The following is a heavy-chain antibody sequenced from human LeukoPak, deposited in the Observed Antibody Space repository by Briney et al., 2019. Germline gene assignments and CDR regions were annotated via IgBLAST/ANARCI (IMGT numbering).Heavy chain of an antibody. CDR3: ARGASDDYGDYALDY. D-gene: IGHD4-17*01. CDR2: ISAYNGNT. CDR1: GYTFTSYG. V-gene: IGHV1-18*01. J-gene: IGHJ4*02. Sequence: ASVKVSCKASGYTFTSYGLSGVRQAPGQGLEWMGWISAYNGNTNYAQKLQGRVTMTTDTSTGTAYMELRSLRSDDTAVYYCARGASDDYGDYALDYWGQGTLVTVSS.